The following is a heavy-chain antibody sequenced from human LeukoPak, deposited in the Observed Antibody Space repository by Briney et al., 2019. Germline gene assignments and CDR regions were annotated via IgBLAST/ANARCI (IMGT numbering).Heavy chain of an antibody. CDR3: ASIGYYYDSTIDY. CDR1: GGSISSSSYY. J-gene: IGHJ4*02. D-gene: IGHD3-22*01. CDR2: IYYSGST. Sequence: PSETLSLTCTVSGGSISSSSYYWGWIRQPPGKGLEWIGSIYYSGSTYYNPSLKSRVTISVDTSKNQFSLKLSSVTAADTAVYYCASIGYYYDSTIDYWGQGTLVTVSS. V-gene: IGHV4-39*07.